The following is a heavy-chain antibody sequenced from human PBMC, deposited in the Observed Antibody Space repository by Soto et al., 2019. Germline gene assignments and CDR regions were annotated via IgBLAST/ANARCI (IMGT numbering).Heavy chain of an antibody. J-gene: IGHJ4*02. CDR1: GYTFTSYA. V-gene: IGHV1-18*01. CDR3: ARSGPCAGY. D-gene: IGHD3-10*01. Sequence: QVQLVQSGAEVKKPGASVKVSCKASGYTFTSYAISWVRQAPGQGLEWMGWIRAYNGNTNYAQKLQGSDTMTTDTSTTTPYMELRSLRSADTAVYYCARSGPCAGYWRQGTLVTGSS. CDR2: IRAYNGNT.